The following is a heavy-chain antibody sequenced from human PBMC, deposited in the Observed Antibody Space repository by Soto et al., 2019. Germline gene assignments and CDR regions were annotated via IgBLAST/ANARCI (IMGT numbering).Heavy chain of an antibody. CDR3: AKKERQYYYDSSGYYYDY. D-gene: IGHD3-22*01. CDR2: IGGSGGST. J-gene: IGHJ4*02. Sequence: GGSLRLSCAASGFTFSSYAMSWVRQAPGKGLEWVSAIGGSGGSTYYADSVNGRFTISRDNSKNTLYLQMNSLRAEDTAVYYCAKKERQYYYDSSGYYYDYWGQGTLVTVSS. V-gene: IGHV3-23*01. CDR1: GFTFSSYA.